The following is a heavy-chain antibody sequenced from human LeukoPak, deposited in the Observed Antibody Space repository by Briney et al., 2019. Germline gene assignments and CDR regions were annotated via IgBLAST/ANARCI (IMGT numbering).Heavy chain of an antibody. V-gene: IGHV3-7*01. CDR1: GFTFSNAW. J-gene: IGHJ4*02. CDR3: ARGLGSSWYYFDY. D-gene: IGHD6-13*01. CDR2: IKQDGSEK. Sequence: GGSLRLSCAASGFTFSNAWMSWVRQAPGKGLEWVANIKQDGSEKYYVDSVKGRFTISRDNAKNSLYLQMNSLRAEDTAVYYCARGLGSSWYYFDYWGQGTLVTVSS.